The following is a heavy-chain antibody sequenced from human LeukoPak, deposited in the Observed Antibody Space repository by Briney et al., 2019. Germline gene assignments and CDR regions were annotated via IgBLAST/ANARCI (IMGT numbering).Heavy chain of an antibody. Sequence: SGGSLRLSCAASGFTFTSSWMHWIRQAPGKGLEWVSYISSSGSTIYYADSVKGRFTISRDNAKNSLYLQMNSLRAEDTAVYYCAREDTVVTALDYWGQGTLVTVSS. CDR1: GFTFTSSW. CDR2: ISSSGSTI. J-gene: IGHJ4*02. D-gene: IGHD4-23*01. CDR3: AREDTVVTALDY. V-gene: IGHV3-11*01.